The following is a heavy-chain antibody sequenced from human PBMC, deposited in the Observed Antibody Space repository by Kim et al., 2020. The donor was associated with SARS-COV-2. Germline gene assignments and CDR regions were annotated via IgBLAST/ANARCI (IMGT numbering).Heavy chain of an antibody. CDR1: GFTFSSYG. CDR3: AKGGPAAMVDAFDI. Sequence: GGSLRLSCAASGFTFSSYGMHWVRQAPGKGLEWVAVISYDGSNKYYADSVKGRFTISRDNSKNTLYLQMNSLRAEDTAVYYCAKGGPAAMVDAFDIWGQGTMVTVSS. CDR2: ISYDGSNK. V-gene: IGHV3-30*18. D-gene: IGHD2-2*01. J-gene: IGHJ3*02.